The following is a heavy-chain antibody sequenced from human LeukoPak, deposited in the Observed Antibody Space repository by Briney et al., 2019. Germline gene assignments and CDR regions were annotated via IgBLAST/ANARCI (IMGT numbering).Heavy chain of an antibody. Sequence: SETLSLTCTVSGGSISGYYRSWIRQPAGKGLEWIGRIYTSGSTNYNPSLKSRVTMSVDTSKNQFSLKLSSVTAADTAVYYCARDRGASSIAAAGDLNWFDPWGQGTLVTVSS. D-gene: IGHD6-13*01. V-gene: IGHV4-4*07. J-gene: IGHJ5*02. CDR1: GGSISGYY. CDR3: ARDRGASSIAAAGDLNWFDP. CDR2: IYTSGST.